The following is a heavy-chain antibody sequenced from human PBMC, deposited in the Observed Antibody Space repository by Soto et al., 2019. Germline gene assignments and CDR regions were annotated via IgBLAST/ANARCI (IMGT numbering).Heavy chain of an antibody. D-gene: IGHD3-10*01. CDR3: ARVPSVVRGVAGAFDI. J-gene: IGHJ3*02. V-gene: IGHV4-59*01. CDR1: GGSISSYY. Sequence: QVQLQESGPGLVKPSETLSLTCTVSGGSISSYYWSWIRQPPGKGLEWIGHIYYRGSNNYNPPLKRRVTISVDTSEHQFSLKLSYVSAADTGVYYCARVPSVVRGVAGAFDIWGQGTMVTVSS. CDR2: IYYRGSN.